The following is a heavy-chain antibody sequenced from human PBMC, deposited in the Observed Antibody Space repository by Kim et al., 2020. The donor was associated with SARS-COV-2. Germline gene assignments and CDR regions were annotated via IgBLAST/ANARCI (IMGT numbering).Heavy chain of an antibody. V-gene: IGHV3-7*01. CDR2: IKQDGSEK. CDR1: GFTFSSYW. D-gene: IGHD1-26*01. J-gene: IGHJ4*02. CDR3: ARDRRGSDSDY. Sequence: GGSLRLSCAASGFTFSSYWMSWVRQAPGKGLEWVANIKQDGSEKYYVDSVKGRFTISRDNAKNSLYLQMNRLRAEDTAVYYCARDRRGSDSDYWGQGTLVTVSS.